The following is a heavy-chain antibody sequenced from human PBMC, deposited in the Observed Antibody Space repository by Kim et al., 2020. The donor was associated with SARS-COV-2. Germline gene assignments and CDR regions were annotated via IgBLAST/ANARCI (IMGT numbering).Heavy chain of an antibody. D-gene: IGHD1-26*01. CDR3: ARELITSSTTTHFTKYYYYGMDV. CDR2: IYYSGSN. Sequence: SETLSLTCTVSGGSISSYYWSWIRQPPGKGLEWIGYIYYSGSNNYNPSLKSRVTISVDTSKNQFSLKLSSVTAADTAVYYCARELITSSTTTHFTKYYYYGMDVWGQGTTVTVSS. J-gene: IGHJ6*02. CDR1: GGSISSYY. V-gene: IGHV4-59*01.